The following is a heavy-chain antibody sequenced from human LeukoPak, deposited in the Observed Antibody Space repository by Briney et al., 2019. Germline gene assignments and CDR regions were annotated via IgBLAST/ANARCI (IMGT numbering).Heavy chain of an antibody. D-gene: IGHD5-18*01. Sequence: SETLSLTCAVYGGSISGYYWSWIRQPPGKGLEWIGQINHSGSTNYNPSLKSRVTISVDTSKNQFSLKLSSVTAADTAVYYCARHPRYGYSYGRGYYFDYWGQGTLVTVSS. V-gene: IGHV4-34*01. CDR1: GGSISGYY. J-gene: IGHJ4*02. CDR2: INHSGST. CDR3: ARHPRYGYSYGRGYYFDY.